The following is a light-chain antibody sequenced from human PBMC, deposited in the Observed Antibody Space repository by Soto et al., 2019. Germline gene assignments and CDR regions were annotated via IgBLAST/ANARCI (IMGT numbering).Light chain of an antibody. Sequence: IRMSVSPSTLSTSLGDTGHITCLASESVSNCLAWYQQKPGKAPKLLVYGASSLQSGIPSRFSGSASGTEFTLTISSLQSDDIAAYYCLQDYSYGWTFGPGTKVAIK. CDR2: GAS. J-gene: IGKJ1*01. CDR3: LQDYSYGWT. CDR1: ESVSNC. V-gene: IGKV1-5*01.